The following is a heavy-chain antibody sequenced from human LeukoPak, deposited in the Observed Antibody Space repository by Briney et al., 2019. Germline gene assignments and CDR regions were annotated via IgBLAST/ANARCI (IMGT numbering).Heavy chain of an antibody. CDR3: ARDFRGSVDAFDI. CDR2: VYYSGST. CDR1: GGSVSGYY. J-gene: IGHJ3*02. Sequence: PSETLSLTCVVSGGSVSGYYWGWIRQPPGRGLEWIGYVYYSGSTNYNPSLKSRVSISVDTSKNQFSLKLSSVTAADTAVYYCARDFRGSVDAFDIWGQGTMVAVSS. V-gene: IGHV4-59*02.